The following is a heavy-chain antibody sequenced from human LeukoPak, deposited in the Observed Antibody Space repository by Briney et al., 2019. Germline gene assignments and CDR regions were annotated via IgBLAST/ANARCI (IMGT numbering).Heavy chain of an antibody. Sequence: ASVKVSCKASGYTFTSYGISWVRQAPGQGLEWMGIINPSGGSTSYAQKFQGRVTMTRDMSTSTVYMELSSLRSEDTAVYYCARDDPGTATGTYYYYYMDVWGKGATVTVSS. J-gene: IGHJ6*03. CDR3: ARDDPGTATGTYYYYYMDV. CDR1: GYTFTSYG. CDR2: INPSGGST. V-gene: IGHV1-46*01. D-gene: IGHD4-11*01.